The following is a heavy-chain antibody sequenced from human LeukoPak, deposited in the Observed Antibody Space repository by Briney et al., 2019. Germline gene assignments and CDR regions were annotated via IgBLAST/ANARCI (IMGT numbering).Heavy chain of an antibody. CDR2: INHSGST. CDR3: ARRIRSGPFFDY. J-gene: IGHJ4*02. V-gene: IGHV4-34*01. Sequence: SETLSLTCAVYGGSFSGYYWSWLRQPPGKGLEWIGEINHSGSTNYNPSLKSRVTISVDTSKNQFSLKLSSVTAADTAVYYCARRIRSGPFFDYWGQGTLVTVSS. D-gene: IGHD2-15*01. CDR1: GGSFSGYY.